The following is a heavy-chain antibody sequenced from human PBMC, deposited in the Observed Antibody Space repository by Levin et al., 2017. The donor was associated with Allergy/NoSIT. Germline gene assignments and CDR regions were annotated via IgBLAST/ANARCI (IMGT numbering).Heavy chain of an antibody. CDR2: IYNSGST. CDR1: GGSISSYY. CDR3: ARKWDSHRISRDAFDI. J-gene: IGHJ3*02. D-gene: IGHD1-14*01. V-gene: IGHV4-59*01. Sequence: GSLRLSCTVSGGSISSYYWNWIRQPPGKGLEWIGYIYNSGSTNYNPSLKSRVTISVDTSKNQFSLKLSSVTAADTAVYYCARKWDSHRISRDAFDIWGQGTMVTVSS.